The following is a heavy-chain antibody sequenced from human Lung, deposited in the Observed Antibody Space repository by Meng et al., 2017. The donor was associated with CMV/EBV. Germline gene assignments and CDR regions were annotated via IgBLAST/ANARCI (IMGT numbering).Heavy chain of an antibody. Sequence: QGQLAEAGGGVGQPWRSLRLSCAASGVTITAYPMHWVRQVPGKGLEWVTVDGNNKYYADSVKGRFTISRDNSRNTLDLQMDSLRTEDTAIYYCARENLELQGTVDYWGQGTLVTVSS. CDR2: DGNNK. CDR1: GVTITAYP. J-gene: IGHJ4*02. D-gene: IGHD1-7*01. CDR3: ARENLELQGTVDY. V-gene: IGHV3-30*03.